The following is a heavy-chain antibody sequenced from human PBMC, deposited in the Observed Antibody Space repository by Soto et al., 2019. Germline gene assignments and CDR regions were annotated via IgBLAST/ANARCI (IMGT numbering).Heavy chain of an antibody. CDR3: AKDYAQFRARGYGMDV. D-gene: IGHD3-16*01. Sequence: VGSLRLSCAASGFTFSSYGMHWVRQAPGKGLEWVAVISYDGSNKYYADSVKGRFTISRDNSKNTLYLQMNSLRAEDTAVYYCAKDYAQFRARGYGMDVWGQGTTVTVSS. V-gene: IGHV3-30*18. CDR1: GFTFSSYG. J-gene: IGHJ6*02. CDR2: ISYDGSNK.